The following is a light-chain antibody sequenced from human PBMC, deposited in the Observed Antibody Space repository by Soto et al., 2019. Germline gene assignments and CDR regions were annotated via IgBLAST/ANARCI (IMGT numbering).Light chain of an antibody. J-gene: IGKJ1*01. CDR2: KAA. Sequence: DIQMTQSPSTLSASVGDRVTITCRASQSISGCLAWYQQKPGKAPKLLIYKAANLETGDPSRFSGRGSGTEFTPNITILQPADFATYYCQQYNYSSPWTFGQGTKVDFK. CDR3: QQYNYSSPWT. V-gene: IGKV1-5*03. CDR1: QSISGC.